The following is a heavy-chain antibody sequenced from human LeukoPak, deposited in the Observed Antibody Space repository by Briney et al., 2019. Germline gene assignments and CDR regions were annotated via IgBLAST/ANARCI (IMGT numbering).Heavy chain of an antibody. Sequence: SETLSLTCTVSGGSISSYYWSWIRQPPRKGLEWIGYIYYSGSTNYNPSLKSRVTISVDTSKNQFSLKLSSVTAADTAVYYCALGVISIFDYWGQGTLVTVSS. CDR2: IYYSGST. D-gene: IGHD3-10*01. J-gene: IGHJ4*02. V-gene: IGHV4-59*01. CDR3: ALGVISIFDY. CDR1: GGSISSYY.